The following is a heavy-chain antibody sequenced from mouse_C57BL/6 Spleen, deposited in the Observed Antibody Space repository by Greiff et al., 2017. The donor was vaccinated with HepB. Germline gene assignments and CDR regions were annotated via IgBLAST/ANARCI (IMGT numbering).Heavy chain of an antibody. CDR3: ARARITTVVAYDFDY. CDR2: IYPGDGDT. V-gene: IGHV1-82*01. CDR1: GYAFSSSW. Sequence: VQLQQSGPELVKPGASVKISCKASGYAFSSSWMNWVKQRPGKGLEWIGRIYPGDGDTNYNGKFKGKATLTADKSSSTAYMQLSSLTSEDSAVYFCARARITTVVAYDFDYWGQGTTLTVSS. D-gene: IGHD1-1*01. J-gene: IGHJ2*01.